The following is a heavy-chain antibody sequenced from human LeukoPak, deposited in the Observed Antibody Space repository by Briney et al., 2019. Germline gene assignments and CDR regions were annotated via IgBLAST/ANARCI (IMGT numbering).Heavy chain of an antibody. CDR1: GFTFTGYY. V-gene: IGHV1-2*02. CDR3: ARVSSLRFLEWLTNAFDI. J-gene: IGHJ3*02. CDR2: INPNSGGT. Sequence: PGGSLRLSCAASGFTFTGYYMHWVRQAPGQGLEWMGWINPNSGGTNYAQKFQGRVTMTRDTSISTAYMELSRLRSDDTAVYYCARVSSLRFLEWLTNAFDIWGQGTMVTVSS. D-gene: IGHD3-3*01.